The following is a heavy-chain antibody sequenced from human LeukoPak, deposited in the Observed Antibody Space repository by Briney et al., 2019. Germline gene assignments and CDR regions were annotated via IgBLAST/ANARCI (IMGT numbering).Heavy chain of an antibody. CDR1: GFTFSSYG. CDR2: ISGSGGST. V-gene: IGHV3-23*01. CDR3: AKDFSSWYLLDY. J-gene: IGHJ4*02. Sequence: GGSLRLSCAASGFTFSSYGMHWVRQAPGKGLEWVSAISGSGGSTYYADSVKGRFTISRDNSKNTLYLQMNSLRAEDTAVYYCAKDFSSWYLLDYWGQGTLVTVSS. D-gene: IGHD6-13*01.